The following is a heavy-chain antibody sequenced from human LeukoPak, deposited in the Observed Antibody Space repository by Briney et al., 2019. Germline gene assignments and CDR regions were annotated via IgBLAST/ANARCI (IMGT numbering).Heavy chain of an antibody. V-gene: IGHV3-33*01. D-gene: IGHD3-22*01. CDR1: GFTFSSYG. CDR3: ARDGMIVSNGNWFDP. Sequence: GSLRLSCAASGFTFSSYGMHWVRQAPGKGLEWVAVIWYDGSNKYYADSVKGRFTISGDNSKNTLYLQMNSLRAEDTAVYYCARDGMIVSNGNWFDPWGQGTLVTVSS. CDR2: IWYDGSNK. J-gene: IGHJ5*02.